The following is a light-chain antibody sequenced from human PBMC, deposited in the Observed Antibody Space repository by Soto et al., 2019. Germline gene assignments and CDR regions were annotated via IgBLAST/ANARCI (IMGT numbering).Light chain of an antibody. V-gene: IGKV1-5*01. CDR3: QHYAT. J-gene: IGKJ1*01. CDR2: DAS. Sequence: QMTQSPSTLSASVGDRVTITCRASQDITPWLAWYQQKPGKAPKLLIYDASSLESGVPSRFSGSGSGTEFTLTINSLQPDDFATYYCQHYATFGQGTKVVIK. CDR1: QDITPW.